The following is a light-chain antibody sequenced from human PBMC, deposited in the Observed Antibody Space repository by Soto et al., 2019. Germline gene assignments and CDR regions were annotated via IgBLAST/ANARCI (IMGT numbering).Light chain of an antibody. CDR3: AAWDDSLNGRV. Sequence: QSVLTQPPSASGTPGQRVTISCSGSNSNIGSNTVNWYQQLPGTAPKLLIYYDNLRPSGVPDRISGSKSGTSASLPISGLQSDDEADYYCAAWDDSLNGRVFGTGTKLTVL. V-gene: IGLV1-44*01. CDR2: YDN. CDR1: NSNIGSNT. J-gene: IGLJ1*01.